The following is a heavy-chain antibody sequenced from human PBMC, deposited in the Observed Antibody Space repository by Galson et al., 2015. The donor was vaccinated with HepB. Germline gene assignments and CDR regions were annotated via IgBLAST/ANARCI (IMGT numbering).Heavy chain of an antibody. CDR1: GFTFSSYA. CDR2: ITDSGGTT. J-gene: IGHJ4*02. V-gene: IGHV3-23*01. Sequence: SLRLSCAASGFTFSSYAMNWVRQAPGKGLEWVSAITDSGGTTYYADSVKGRFTISRDNSKNTLYLEMNSLRAEDTAVYHCAKDLGGGLRLSDYWSQGTLVAVSS. CDR3: AKDLGGGLRLSDY. D-gene: IGHD3-16*01.